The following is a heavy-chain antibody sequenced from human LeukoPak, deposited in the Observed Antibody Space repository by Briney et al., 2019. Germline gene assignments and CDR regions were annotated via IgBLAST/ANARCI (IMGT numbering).Heavy chain of an antibody. J-gene: IGHJ3*02. V-gene: IGHV3-15*01. Sequence: GGSLRLSCAASGFSFNNAWMSWVRQAPGKGLEWVVHIKRKSDGGTTDYGAPVQGRFTISRDDSKNTLYIQMNNLEVEDTAVYFCTTEGSIYGNHALDIWGQGTMVTVSS. CDR1: GFSFNNAW. CDR3: TTEGSIYGNHALDI. D-gene: IGHD3-10*01. CDR2: IKRKSDGGTT.